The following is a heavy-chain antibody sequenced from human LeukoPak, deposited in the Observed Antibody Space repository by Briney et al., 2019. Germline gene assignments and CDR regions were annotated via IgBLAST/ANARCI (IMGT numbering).Heavy chain of an antibody. CDR1: GFTFSSYG. J-gene: IGHJ4*02. V-gene: IGHV3-30*18. CDR2: ISYDGSNK. D-gene: IGHD3-22*01. Sequence: PGRSLRLSCAASGFTFSSYGMHWVRQAPGKGLEWVAVISYDGSNKYYADSVKGRFTISRDNSKNTLYLQMNSLRAEDTAVYYCAKDRGSSGYYDYWGQGPLVTVSS. CDR3: AKDRGSSGYYDY.